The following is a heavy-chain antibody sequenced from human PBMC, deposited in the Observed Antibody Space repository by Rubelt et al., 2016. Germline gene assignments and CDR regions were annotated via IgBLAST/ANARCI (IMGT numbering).Heavy chain of an antibody. CDR1: GGSFSGYY. J-gene: IGHJ4*02. Sequence: QVQLQQWGAGLLKPSETLSLTCAVYGGSFSGYYWSWIRQPPGKGLEWIGSIYYSGRTYYNPSLKSRVTISVDTSKNQFSLKLSSVTAAYTAAYYCARQSGMRQLNSWGQGILVTVSS. D-gene: IGHD6-13*01. CDR2: IYYSGRT. CDR3: ARQSGMRQLNS. V-gene: IGHV4-34*01.